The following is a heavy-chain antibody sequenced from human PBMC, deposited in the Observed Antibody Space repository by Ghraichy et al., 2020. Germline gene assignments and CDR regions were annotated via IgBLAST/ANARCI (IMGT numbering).Heavy chain of an antibody. CDR3: ARANKGGWVGRYYFDY. CDR1: GGSISSYY. Sequence: SETLSLTCTVSGGSISSYYWSWIRQPAGKGLEWIGRIYTSGSTNYNPSLKSRVTMSVDTSKNQFSLKLSSVTAADTAVYYCARANKGGWVGRYYFDYWGQGTLVTVSS. V-gene: IGHV4-4*07. J-gene: IGHJ4*02. D-gene: IGHD1-26*01. CDR2: IYTSGST.